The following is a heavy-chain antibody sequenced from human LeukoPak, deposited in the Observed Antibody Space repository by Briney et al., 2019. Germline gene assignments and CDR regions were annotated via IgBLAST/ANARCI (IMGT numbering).Heavy chain of an antibody. CDR3: ARGNILTGYCFDY. V-gene: IGHV4-34*01. Sequence: SETLSLTCAVYGGSISGYYWSWIRQPPGKGLEWIGEIHYSGATNYNPSLKSRVTISIDTSKNQMSLKLSSVTAADTAVYYCARGNILTGYCFDYWGQGNLVTVSS. CDR2: IHYSGAT. CDR1: GGSISGYY. D-gene: IGHD3-9*01. J-gene: IGHJ4*02.